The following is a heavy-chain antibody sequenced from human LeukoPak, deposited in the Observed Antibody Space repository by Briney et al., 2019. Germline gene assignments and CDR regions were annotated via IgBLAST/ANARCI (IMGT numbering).Heavy chain of an antibody. Sequence: PGGSLRLSCAASGFTFSNYWMHWVRQAPGKGLEWVANIKQDESEKYYVDSVKGRFTISRDNAKTSLYLQMNSLRAEDTAVYYCARRFDIWGQGTVVTVSS. CDR3: ARRFDI. CDR1: GFTFSNYW. V-gene: IGHV3-7*02. CDR2: IKQDESEK. J-gene: IGHJ3*02.